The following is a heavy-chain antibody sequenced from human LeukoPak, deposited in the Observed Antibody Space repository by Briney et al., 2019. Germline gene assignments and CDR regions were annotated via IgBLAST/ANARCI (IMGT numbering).Heavy chain of an antibody. Sequence: ASVKVSCKASGYTFTGYYIHWVRQAPGQGLEWMGWINPDSGATNYAQKFQGRVTMTRDTSISTAYVEVSRLRSDDTAVYYCARGGVTYNWNDVFGVWGQGTLVTVSS. J-gene: IGHJ4*02. CDR2: INPDSGAT. CDR1: GYTFTGYY. D-gene: IGHD1-1*01. CDR3: ARGGVTYNWNDVFGV. V-gene: IGHV1-2*02.